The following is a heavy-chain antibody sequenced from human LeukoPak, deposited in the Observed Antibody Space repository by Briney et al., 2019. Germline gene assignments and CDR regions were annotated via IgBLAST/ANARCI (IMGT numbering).Heavy chain of an antibody. V-gene: IGHV1-18*04. Sequence: ASVKVSCKASGYTFTSYYMHWVRQAPGQGLEWMGWISAYNGNTNYAQKLQGRVTMTTDTSTSTAYMELRSLRSDDTAVYYCAREGVYYYDSSGSDYWGQGTLVTVSS. CDR1: GYTFTSYY. CDR2: ISAYNGNT. D-gene: IGHD3-22*01. J-gene: IGHJ4*02. CDR3: AREGVYYYDSSGSDY.